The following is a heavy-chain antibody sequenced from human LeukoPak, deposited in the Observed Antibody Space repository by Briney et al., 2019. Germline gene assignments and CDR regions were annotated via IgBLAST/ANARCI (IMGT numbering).Heavy chain of an antibody. CDR3: ARGRRWLQLVRWTFDI. J-gene: IGHJ3*02. Sequence: PSETLSLTCAVHGGPFSGYYWSWIRQPPGKGLEWIGEINHSGSTNYNPSLKSRVTISVDTSKNQFSLKLSSVTAADTAVYYCARGRRWLQLVRWTFDIWGQGTMVTVSS. D-gene: IGHD5-24*01. V-gene: IGHV4-34*01. CDR1: GGPFSGYY. CDR2: INHSGST.